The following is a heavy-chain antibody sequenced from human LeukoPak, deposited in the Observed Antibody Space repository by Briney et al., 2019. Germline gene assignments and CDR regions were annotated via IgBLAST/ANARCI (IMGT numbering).Heavy chain of an antibody. J-gene: IGHJ4*02. V-gene: IGHV4-34*01. Sequence: SETLSLTCAVYGGSFSGYYWSWIRQPPGKGLEWIGEINHSGSTNYNPSLKSRVTISVDTSKNQFSLKLSSVTAADTAVYYCATMTTIQAGWGQGTLVTVSS. CDR3: ATMTTIQAG. CDR2: INHSGST. CDR1: GGSFSGYY. D-gene: IGHD5-24*01.